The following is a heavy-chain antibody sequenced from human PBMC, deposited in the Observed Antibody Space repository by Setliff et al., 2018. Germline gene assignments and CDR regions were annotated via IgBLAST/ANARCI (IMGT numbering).Heavy chain of an antibody. CDR1: NGSISSGNYF. D-gene: IGHD6-13*01. CDR2: IFYTGST. Sequence: TLSLTCTVSNGSISSGNYFWGWIRQPPGKGLKWMGSIFYTGSTYYSPSLKSRVTMSIDTSKNQFSLNLNSVTAADTAVYYCARQPYSTTYYYYYYMDVWGKGTTVTVSS. CDR3: ARQPYSTTYYYYYYMDV. V-gene: IGHV4-39*01. J-gene: IGHJ6*03.